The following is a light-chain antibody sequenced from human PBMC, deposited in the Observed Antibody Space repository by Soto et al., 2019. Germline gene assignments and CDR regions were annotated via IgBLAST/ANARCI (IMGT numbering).Light chain of an antibody. CDR1: SSNIGSNY. CDR2: DNN. V-gene: IGLV1-51*01. CDR3: GTWDSSLSAGV. J-gene: IGLJ1*01. Sequence: QSVLTQPPSASGTPGQRVTISCSGSSSNIGSNYVYWYQQLPGTAPKLLIYDNNKRPSGIPDRFSGSKSGTSATLGITGLQTEDEADYYRGTWDSSLSAGVFGTGTKVTVL.